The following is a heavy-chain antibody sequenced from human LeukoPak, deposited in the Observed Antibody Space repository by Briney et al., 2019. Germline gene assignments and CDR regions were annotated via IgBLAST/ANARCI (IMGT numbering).Heavy chain of an antibody. J-gene: IGHJ5*02. V-gene: IGHV3-23*01. CDR3: AIGYWWFDP. D-gene: IGHD2-15*01. CDR2: ISGSGGST. Sequence: GSLRLSCAASGFTFINYAVTWVRQAPGKGLEWVSVISGSGGSTYYADSVKGRFTISRDNAKNSLYLQMNSLRAEDTAVYYCAIGYWWFDPWGQGTLVTVPS. CDR1: GFTFINYA.